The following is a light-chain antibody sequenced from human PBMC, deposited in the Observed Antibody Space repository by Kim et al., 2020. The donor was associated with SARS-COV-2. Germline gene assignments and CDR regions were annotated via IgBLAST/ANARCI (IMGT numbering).Light chain of an antibody. J-gene: IGKJ1*01. CDR3: QQYDRFWT. Sequence: DIQMTQSPSTLSVSVGDRVSITCRASQPIGSWLAWYQQKPGKAPTLLIYKASSLESGVPSRFSGSGFGTEFTLTISSLQPDDSATYYCQQYDRFWTFGQGTKVEI. CDR1: QPIGSW. CDR2: KAS. V-gene: IGKV1-5*03.